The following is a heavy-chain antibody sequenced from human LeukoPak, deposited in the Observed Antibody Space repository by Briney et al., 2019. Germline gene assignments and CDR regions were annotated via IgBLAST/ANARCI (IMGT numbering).Heavy chain of an antibody. J-gene: IGHJ3*02. D-gene: IGHD5-24*01. Sequence: GGSLRLSCAASGFTFDDYGMSWVRQAPGKGLEWVSSISTSSIYIYYANSLKGRFTISRDNAKNSLYLEMNSLRAEDTALYYCARGRDGYTLIDAFDIWGQGTMVTVSS. V-gene: IGHV3-21*01. CDR2: ISTSSIYI. CDR1: GFTFDDYG. CDR3: ARGRDGYTLIDAFDI.